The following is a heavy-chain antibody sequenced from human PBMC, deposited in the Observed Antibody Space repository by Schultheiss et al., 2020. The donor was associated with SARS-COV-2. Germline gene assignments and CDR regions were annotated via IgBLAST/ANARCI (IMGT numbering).Heavy chain of an antibody. CDR1: GFTVSSNY. J-gene: IGHJ3*02. CDR2: IKSKIDGGTT. CDR3: TTILRDAFDI. V-gene: IGHV3-15*01. Sequence: GGSLRLSCAASGFTVSSNYMSWVRQAPGKGLEWVGRIKSKIDGGTTDYAAPVKGRFTISRDDSKNTLYLQMNSLKTEDTAVYYCTTILRDAFDIWGQGTMVTVSS. D-gene: IGHD2-15*01.